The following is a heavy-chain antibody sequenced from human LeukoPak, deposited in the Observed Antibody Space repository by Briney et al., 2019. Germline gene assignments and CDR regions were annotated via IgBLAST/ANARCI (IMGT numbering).Heavy chain of an antibody. CDR1: GYTFTAHY. CDR2: INPHSCGT. D-gene: IGHD6-13*01. CDR3: ARQSAIPATGGPDQSFDY. V-gene: IGHV1-2*02. J-gene: IGHJ4*02. Sequence: ASVKVSCKASGYTFTAHYIHWVRQAPGQGLAWMGWINPHSCGTNYAQKFQGRVTMTRDTSISTAYMELSRLRSDDTAVYSCARQSAIPATGGPDQSFDYWGQGTLVTVSS.